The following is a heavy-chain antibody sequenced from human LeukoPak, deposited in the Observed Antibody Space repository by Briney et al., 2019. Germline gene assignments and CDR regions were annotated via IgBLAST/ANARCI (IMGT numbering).Heavy chain of an antibody. CDR1: GFTFRSYW. CDR2: ISGGGDIT. J-gene: IGHJ4*02. D-gene: IGHD2-21*02. Sequence: GGSLRLSCAASGFTFRSYWMNWVRQTPGKGLEWVSAISGGGDITYYADSVTGRFTISRDNSKDTLFLQMHSLRPGDTAVYYCVREDTPATANYWGQGTLVTISS. V-gene: IGHV3-23*01. CDR3: VREDTPATANY.